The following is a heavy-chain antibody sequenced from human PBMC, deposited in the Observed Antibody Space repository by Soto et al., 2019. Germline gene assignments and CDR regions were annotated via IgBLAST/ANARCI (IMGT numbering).Heavy chain of an antibody. V-gene: IGHV1-18*01. Sequence: QVQLAQSRAEVKKPGASVKVSCKASGYTFTSYGVSWVRQAPAQGLEWMGWISAYNGHTNYAQKFKRIVTMTTDTSTSRAYLERRSLRSDETAVYYLARGGKYGTYGVCSFYGMDVWGVGTTVTVCS. CDR1: GYTFTSYG. J-gene: IGHJ6*04. CDR3: ARGGKYGTYGVCSFYGMDV. CDR2: ISAYNGHT. D-gene: IGHD2-8*01.